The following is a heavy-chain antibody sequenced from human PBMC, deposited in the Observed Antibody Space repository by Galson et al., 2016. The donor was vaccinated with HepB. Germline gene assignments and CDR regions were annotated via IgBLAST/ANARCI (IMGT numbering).Heavy chain of an antibody. CDR3: ARDYFDSSGFPPYFHGMDV. D-gene: IGHD3-22*01. CDR1: GFTVSTNF. Sequence: SLRLSCAASGFTVSTNFMSWVRQAPGKGLEWVAVIYSGGSTYYADSVKGRFTISRDSSKNTMYLQMNSLRAEDTAVYYCARDYFDSSGFPPYFHGMDVWGQGTTVSVSS. CDR2: IYSGGST. V-gene: IGHV3-53*01. J-gene: IGHJ6*02.